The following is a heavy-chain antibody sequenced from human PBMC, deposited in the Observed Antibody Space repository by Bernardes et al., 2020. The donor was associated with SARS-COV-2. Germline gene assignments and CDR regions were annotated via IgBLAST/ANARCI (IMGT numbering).Heavy chain of an antibody. CDR3: ARANQHDYGGNSWGGYYYYGMDA. Sequence: GGSLRLSCAASGFTFSSYSMNWVRQAPGKGLEWVSSISSSSSYIYYADSVKGRFTISRDNAKNSLYLQMNSLRAEDTAVYYCARANQHDYGGNSWGGYYYYGMDAWGQGTTVTVSS. CDR2: ISSSSSYI. D-gene: IGHD4-17*01. CDR1: GFTFSSYS. J-gene: IGHJ6*02. V-gene: IGHV3-21*01.